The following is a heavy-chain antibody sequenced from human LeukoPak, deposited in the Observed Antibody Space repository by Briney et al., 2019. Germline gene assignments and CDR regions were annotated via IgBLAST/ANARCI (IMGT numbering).Heavy chain of an antibody. J-gene: IGHJ4*02. CDR2: INHSGST. Sequence: PSETLSLTCAVYGGSFSGYYWSWIRQPPGKGLEWIGEINHSGSTNYNPSLKSRVTISVDTSKNQFSLKLSSVTAADTAVYYCAREGNWGSRSGRLDYFDYWGQGTLVTVSS. CDR1: GGSFSGYY. V-gene: IGHV4-34*01. CDR3: AREGNWGSRSGRLDYFDY. D-gene: IGHD7-27*01.